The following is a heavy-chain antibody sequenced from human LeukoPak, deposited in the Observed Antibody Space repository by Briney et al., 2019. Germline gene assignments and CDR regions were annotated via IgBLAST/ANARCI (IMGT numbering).Heavy chain of an antibody. Sequence: GASVKVSCKASGYTFTGYYMHWVRQAPGPGLEWMGWINPNSGGTNYAQKFQGRFTMTRNTSITTAYMELSRLRSDDTAVYYCARDIVMVTYWFDPWGQGTLVTVSS. J-gene: IGHJ5*02. V-gene: IGHV1-2*02. CDR3: ARDIVMVTYWFDP. CDR2: INPNSGGT. CDR1: GYTFTGYY. D-gene: IGHD5-18*01.